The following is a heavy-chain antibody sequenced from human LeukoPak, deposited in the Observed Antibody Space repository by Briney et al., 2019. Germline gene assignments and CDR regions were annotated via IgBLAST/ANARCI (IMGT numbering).Heavy chain of an antibody. D-gene: IGHD2-2*01. CDR1: GFTFDDYA. CDR2: ISWNSGSI. Sequence: GRSLRLSCAASGFTFDDYAMHWVRQAPGKGLEWVSGISWNSGSIGYADSVKGRFTISRDNAKNSLYLQMNSLRAEDTALYYCAKGLGYCGSTSCYFDYWGQGTLVTVSS. CDR3: AKGLGYCGSTSCYFDY. J-gene: IGHJ4*02. V-gene: IGHV3-9*01.